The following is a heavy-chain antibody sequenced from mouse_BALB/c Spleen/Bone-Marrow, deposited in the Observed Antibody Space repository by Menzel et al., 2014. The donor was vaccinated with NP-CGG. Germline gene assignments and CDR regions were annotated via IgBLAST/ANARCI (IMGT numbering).Heavy chain of an antibody. CDR3: ARGDYYYGSSRAWFAY. J-gene: IGHJ3*01. V-gene: IGHV1S56*01. CDR1: GYTFTSYY. CDR2: IYHGDGST. Sequence: QVQLKQSGPELVKPGALVKLSCKASGYTFTSYYINWVKQRPGKGLEWIGWIYHGDGSTKNNEKFKGKTTLTADKSSSTVFNLLSSPPSDDSAIYFCARGDYYYGSSRAWFAYWGQGTSVTVSA. D-gene: IGHD1-1*01.